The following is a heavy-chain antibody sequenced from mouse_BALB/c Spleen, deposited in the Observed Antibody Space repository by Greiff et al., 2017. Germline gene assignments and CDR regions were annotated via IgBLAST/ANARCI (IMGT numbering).Heavy chain of an antibody. CDR2: IDPETGGT. CDR3: TRFPGNYAMDY. CDR1: GYTFTDYE. Sequence: VQLQQSGAELVRPGASVTLSCKASGYTFTDYEMHWVKQTPVHGLEWIGAIDPETGGTAYNQKFKGKATLTADKSSSTAYMELRSLTSEDSAVYYCTRFPGNYAMDYWGQGTSVTVSS. J-gene: IGHJ4*01. V-gene: IGHV1-15*01.